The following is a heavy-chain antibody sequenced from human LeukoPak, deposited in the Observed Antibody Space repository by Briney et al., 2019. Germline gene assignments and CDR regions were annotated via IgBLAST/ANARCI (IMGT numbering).Heavy chain of an antibody. Sequence: GASVKVSCKTSGFTFSSYGINWVRQAPGQGPEWLGWISAFNGNTNYAQKLQGRVTVTTDTSTATAHMELRGLRSDDTAVYYCATEMTYCGGDCYSRVGYFDLWGRGTLVTVSS. CDR1: GFTFSSYG. CDR2: ISAFNGNT. V-gene: IGHV1-18*01. D-gene: IGHD2-21*02. J-gene: IGHJ2*01. CDR3: ATEMTYCGGDCYSRVGYFDL.